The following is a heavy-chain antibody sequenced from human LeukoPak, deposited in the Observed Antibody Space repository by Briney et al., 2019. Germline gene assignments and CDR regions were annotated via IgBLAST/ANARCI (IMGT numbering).Heavy chain of an antibody. Sequence: SETLSLTCTVSGGSISSCYWSWIRQPPGKGLEWIGYIYYSGSTNYNPSLKSRVTISVDTSKNQFSLKLSSVTAADTAVYYCARSGYYYDSSGYVGSYYYYYMDVWGKGTTVTVSS. D-gene: IGHD3-22*01. J-gene: IGHJ6*03. V-gene: IGHV4-59*01. CDR1: GGSISSCY. CDR2: IYYSGST. CDR3: ARSGYYYDSSGYVGSYYYYYMDV.